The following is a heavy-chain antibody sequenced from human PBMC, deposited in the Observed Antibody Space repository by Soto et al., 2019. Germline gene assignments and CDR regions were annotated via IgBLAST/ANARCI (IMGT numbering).Heavy chain of an antibody. CDR3: ARGFGPSLQLGFDV. D-gene: IGHD3-10*01. J-gene: IGHJ3*01. Sequence: QVQLVESGGGVVQPGGSLRLSCAASGFSFASYAFHWVRQAPGKGLEWVAALSYDGNNKYYADSVEGRLTISRDTSTDTLYAQLTSLRSDDKAMYYCARGFGPSLQLGFDVWGQGTMVSVSS. V-gene: IGHV3-30-3*01. CDR2: LSYDGNNK. CDR1: GFSFASYA.